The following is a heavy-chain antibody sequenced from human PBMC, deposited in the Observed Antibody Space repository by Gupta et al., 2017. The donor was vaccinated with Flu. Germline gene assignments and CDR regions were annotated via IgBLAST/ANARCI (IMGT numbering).Heavy chain of an antibody. CDR3: ASTKRVSHYDILTFPDY. Sequence: SGSTNYNPSLKSRVTISVDTSKNQFSLKLSSVTAADTAVYYCASTKRVSHYDILTFPDYWGQGTLVTVSS. V-gene: IGHV4-34*01. J-gene: IGHJ4*02. CDR2: SGST. D-gene: IGHD3-9*01.